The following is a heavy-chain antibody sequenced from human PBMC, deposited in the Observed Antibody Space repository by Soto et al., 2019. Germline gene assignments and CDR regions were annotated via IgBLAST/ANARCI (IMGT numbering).Heavy chain of an antibody. CDR3: TGEVASGY. D-gene: IGHD2-8*02. Sequence: QVQLVESGGGVVQPGRSLRLSCAVSGFTVSTYGMHWVRQAPGKGLEWVAVRSRDGGTKYYADSVKGRFTISRDNSRNTLFLEMNSLRSDDMGVYYCTGEVASGYWGQGTLVTVSS. CDR1: GFTVSTYG. J-gene: IGHJ4*02. V-gene: IGHV3-30*03. CDR2: RSRDGGTK.